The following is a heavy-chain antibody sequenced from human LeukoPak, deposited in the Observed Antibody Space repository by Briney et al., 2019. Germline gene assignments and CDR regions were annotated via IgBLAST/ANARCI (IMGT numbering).Heavy chain of an antibody. Sequence: ASVKVSFKSSVGTFSSYAISWVRQAPGQGLEWMGGSIPSFGTANYAQKFQGRVTITSDESTSTAYMELSSLRSEDTAVYSCARTTYSSSFPYYYYYMDAWGKGTTVTVSS. D-gene: IGHD6-6*01. CDR3: ARTTYSSSFPYYYYYMDA. V-gene: IGHV1-69*13. CDR1: VGTFSSYA. CDR2: SIPSFGTA. J-gene: IGHJ6*03.